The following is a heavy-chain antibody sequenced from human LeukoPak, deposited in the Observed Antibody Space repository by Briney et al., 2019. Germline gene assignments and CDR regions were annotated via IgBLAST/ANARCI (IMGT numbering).Heavy chain of an antibody. J-gene: IGHJ4*02. Sequence: GGSLRLSCAASGFTFSTYWMHWVRQAPGKGLVWVSRINTDGSRTDSVEGRFTISRDNAKNTLYLQMNSLRAEDTAVYYCARVSRGNYYFDYWGPGTLVTVSS. V-gene: IGHV3-74*01. CDR2: INTDGSRT. CDR3: ARVSRGNYYFDY. CDR1: GFTFSTYW.